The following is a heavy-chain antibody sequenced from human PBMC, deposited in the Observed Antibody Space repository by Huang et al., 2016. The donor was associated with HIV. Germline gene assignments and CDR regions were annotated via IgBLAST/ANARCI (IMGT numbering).Heavy chain of an antibody. CDR2: ISWNSANI. J-gene: IGHJ4*02. CDR1: GFRLDNSG. V-gene: IGHV3-9*01. Sequence: EVQLVESGGNLIQTGGSLRLACAASGFRLDNSGMYWGRQAPGKGLEWVSSISWNSANIAYGDSVKGRFTISRDNARNSLYLQMNSLRPDDTALYYCVKGDIVGTANFFDYWGQGTQVSVSS. D-gene: IGHD1-26*01. CDR3: VKGDIVGTANFFDY.